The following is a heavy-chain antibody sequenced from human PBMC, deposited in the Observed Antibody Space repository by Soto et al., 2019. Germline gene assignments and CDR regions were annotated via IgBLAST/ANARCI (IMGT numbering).Heavy chain of an antibody. CDR3: ARGDCSSTSCYHYYYYYGMDV. V-gene: IGHV1-69*13. Sequence: GASVKISCKASGGTFSSYAISWVRQAPGQGLEWMGGIIPIFGTANYAQKFQGRVTITADESTSTAYMELSSLRSEDTAVYYCARGDCSSTSCYHYYYYYGMDVWGQGTTVTVSS. CDR1: GGTFSSYA. CDR2: IIPIFGTA. D-gene: IGHD2-2*01. J-gene: IGHJ6*02.